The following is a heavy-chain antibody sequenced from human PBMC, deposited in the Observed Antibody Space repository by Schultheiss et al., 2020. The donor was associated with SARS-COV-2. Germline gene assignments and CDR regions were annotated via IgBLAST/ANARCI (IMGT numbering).Heavy chain of an antibody. V-gene: IGHV3-66*01. CDR2: IYSGGNT. D-gene: IGHD2-2*01. CDR3: VRDGPAASYGMDV. J-gene: IGHJ6*02. CDR1: GLTVSNNY. Sequence: GGSLRLSCAASGLTVSNNYMTWVRQAPGKGLEWVSVIYSGGNTHYADSVRGRFIISRDNSKNTVYLQMTSLRVEDTAMYYCVRDGPAASYGMDVWGQGTTVTVSS.